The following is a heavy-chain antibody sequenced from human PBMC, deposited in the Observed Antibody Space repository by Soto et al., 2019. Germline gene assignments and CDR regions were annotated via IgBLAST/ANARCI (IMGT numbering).Heavy chain of an antibody. V-gene: IGHV3-23*04. CDR2: LVGDSGVT. D-gene: IGHD3-10*01. Sequence: EVQLAESGGGLEQPGGSLRLSCAASGFTLGSYDMIWVRQAPGKGLEWVSGLVGDSGVTYYADSVRGRFTISRDTSKNMLFLQMNSLRAEDTAIYYCARSRYYSFSGGSYKGLDYWGQGTLVTVSS. CDR1: GFTLGSYD. J-gene: IGHJ4*02. CDR3: ARSRYYSFSGGSYKGLDY.